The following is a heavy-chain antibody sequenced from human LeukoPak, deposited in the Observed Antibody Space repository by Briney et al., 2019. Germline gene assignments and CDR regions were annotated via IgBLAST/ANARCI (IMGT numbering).Heavy chain of an antibody. J-gene: IGHJ4*02. CDR2: IRGGGGST. Sequence: QSGGSLRLSCAASGFTFSTYAMSWVRQAPGKGLEWVSAIRGGGGSTYYADSVKGRFTISRDNSKNTLYLQMNSLRAEDTAVYYCAKVRGYDILTRDRPYFDYWGQGTLVTVSS. CDR3: AKVRGYDILTRDRPYFDY. V-gene: IGHV3-23*01. D-gene: IGHD3-9*01. CDR1: GFTFSTYA.